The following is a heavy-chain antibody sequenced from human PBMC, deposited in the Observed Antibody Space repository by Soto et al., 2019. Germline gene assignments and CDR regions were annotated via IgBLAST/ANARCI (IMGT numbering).Heavy chain of an antibody. D-gene: IGHD2-2*01. V-gene: IGHV4-59*01. Sequence: TLSLTCTVSGGSISSYYWSWIRQPPGKGLEWIGYIYYSGSTNYNPSLKSRVTISVDTSKNQFSLKLSSVTAADTAVYYCARGPDYCSSTSCYVLNYWGQGTLVTVSS. J-gene: IGHJ4*02. CDR3: ARGPDYCSSTSCYVLNY. CDR2: IYYSGST. CDR1: GGSISSYY.